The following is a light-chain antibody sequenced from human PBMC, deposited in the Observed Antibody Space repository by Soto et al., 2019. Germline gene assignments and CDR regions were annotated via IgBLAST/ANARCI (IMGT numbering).Light chain of an antibody. CDR2: DAS. CDR3: QEYNSHS. CDR1: QNIFTW. Sequence: DIRMTQSPSTLSASVGDTVTITCRASQNIFTWLAWYQHKPGKAPKLLMYDASILESGVPSRFSGSGYGTDFTLNISSLQSDDFATYYCQEYNSHSFGGGTKVQIK. V-gene: IGKV1-5*01. J-gene: IGKJ4*01.